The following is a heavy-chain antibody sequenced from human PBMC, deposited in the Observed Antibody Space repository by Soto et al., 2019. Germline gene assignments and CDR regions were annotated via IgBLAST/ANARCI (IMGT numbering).Heavy chain of an antibody. CDR2: IWYDGSNK. V-gene: IGHV3-33*01. Sequence: GGSLRLSCAASGFTFSSYGMHWVRQAPGKGLEWVAVIWYDGSNKYYADSVKGRFTISRDNSKNTLYLQMNSLRAEDTAVYYCARERKQWLVPHDAFDIRGQGTMVTVSS. J-gene: IGHJ3*02. CDR1: GFTFSSYG. CDR3: ARERKQWLVPHDAFDI. D-gene: IGHD6-19*01.